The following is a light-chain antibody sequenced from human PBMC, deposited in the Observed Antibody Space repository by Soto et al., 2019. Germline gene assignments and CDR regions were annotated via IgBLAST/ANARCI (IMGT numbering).Light chain of an antibody. V-gene: IGLV1-51*01. Sequence: QSVLTQPPSVSAAPGQKVTISCSGSSSNIGKSHVSWYQYLSGTAPKLLIYDNHKRPSGIPDRLYGSKSGTADTLDIIGLQTGDEADYYCATWDDSLSAAVFGPGTKLTVL. CDR2: DNH. CDR1: SSNIGKSH. CDR3: ATWDDSLSAAV. J-gene: IGLJ1*01.